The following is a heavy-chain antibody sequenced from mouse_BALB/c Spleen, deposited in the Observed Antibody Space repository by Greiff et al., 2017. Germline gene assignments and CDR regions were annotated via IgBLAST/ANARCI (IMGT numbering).Heavy chain of an antibody. D-gene: IGHD1-1*02. J-gene: IGHJ4*01. CDR2: ISSGGSYT. V-gene: IGHV5-6-4*01. CDR1: GFTFSSYT. CDR3: TRDRVGNPMDY. Sequence: EVQLVESGGGLVTPGGSLKLSCAASGFTFSSYTMSWVRQTPEKRLEWVATISSGGSYTYYPDSVKGRFTISRDNAKNTLYLQMSSLKSEDTAMYYCTRDRVGNPMDYWGQGTSVTVSA.